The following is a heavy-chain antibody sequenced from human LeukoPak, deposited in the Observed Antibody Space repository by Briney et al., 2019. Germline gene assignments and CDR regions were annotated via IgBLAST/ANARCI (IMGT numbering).Heavy chain of an antibody. CDR3: AILGTDVFDI. D-gene: IGHD1-14*01. J-gene: IGHJ3*02. CDR1: GFTFSTYG. V-gene: IGHV3-30*03. Sequence: GRSLRLSCAASGFTFSTYGMHWVRQAPGKGLEWVAVISYDGSNKFYGDSVKGRFTISRDNSKNTLYLQMNSLRAEDTAVYFCAILGTDVFDIWGQGTMVTVSS. CDR2: ISYDGSNK.